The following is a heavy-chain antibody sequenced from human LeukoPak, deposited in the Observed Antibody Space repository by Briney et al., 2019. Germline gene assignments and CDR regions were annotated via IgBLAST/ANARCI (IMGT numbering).Heavy chain of an antibody. CDR2: IYYSGST. CDR3: AGSRIGKLSYYYMDV. V-gene: IGHV4-59*11. J-gene: IGHJ6*03. CDR1: GGSISSHY. D-gene: IGHD2-15*01. Sequence: PSETLSLTCTVSGGSISSHYWSWIRQPPGKGLEWIGYIYYSGSTNYNPSLKSRVTISVDTSKNQFSLKLSSATAADTAVYYCAGSRIGKLSYYYMDVWGKGTTVTVSS.